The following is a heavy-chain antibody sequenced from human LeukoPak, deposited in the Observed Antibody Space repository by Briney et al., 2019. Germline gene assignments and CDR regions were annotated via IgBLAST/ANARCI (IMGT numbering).Heavy chain of an antibody. CDR1: GFTFSSYA. CDR3: AKGLWGDYAFFDY. CDR2: ISGSGGST. V-gene: IGHV3-23*01. J-gene: IGHJ4*02. Sequence: GGSLRLSCAASGFTFSSYAMSWVRQAPGKGREWVSAISGSGGSTYYADSVKGRFTISRDNSKNTLYLQMNSLRAEDTAVYYCAKGLWGDYAFFDYWGQGTLVTVSS. D-gene: IGHD4-17*01.